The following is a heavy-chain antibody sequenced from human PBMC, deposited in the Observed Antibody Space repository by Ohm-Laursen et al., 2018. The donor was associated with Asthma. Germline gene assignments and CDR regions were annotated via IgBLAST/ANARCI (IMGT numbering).Heavy chain of an antibody. Sequence: SLRLSCAAPGFTFSSYGMHWVRQAPGKGLEWVAVIWYDGSNKYYADSVKGRFTISRDNSKNTLYLQMNSLRAEDTAVYYCAKDLRYYDSIYYYYGMDVWGQGTTVTVSS. V-gene: IGHV3-33*06. CDR3: AKDLRYYDSIYYYYGMDV. CDR2: IWYDGSNK. CDR1: GFTFSSYG. D-gene: IGHD3-22*01. J-gene: IGHJ6*02.